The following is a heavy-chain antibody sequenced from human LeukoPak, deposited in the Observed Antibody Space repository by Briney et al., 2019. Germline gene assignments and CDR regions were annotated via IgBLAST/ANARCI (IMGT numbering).Heavy chain of an antibody. CDR3: VRDLEGGGRGYGFDI. Sequence: PSETLSLTCIVSGGSISPYYWSWIRQSPGKGLEYIGYVYYTGITKYNPSLESRVTISVDTSKYPVSLKLSSVTAADTAVYYCVRDLEGGGRGYGFDIWGQGTMVTVSS. J-gene: IGHJ3*02. V-gene: IGHV4-59*01. CDR2: VYYTGIT. D-gene: IGHD3-16*01. CDR1: GGSISPYY.